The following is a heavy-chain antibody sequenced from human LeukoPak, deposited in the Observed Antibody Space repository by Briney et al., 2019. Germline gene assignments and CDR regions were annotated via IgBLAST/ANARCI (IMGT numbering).Heavy chain of an antibody. Sequence: GGSXXXSCAASGFTFYDYGMSWVRHAPGKGLEWVSGINWNGGITGYADSVNGRFTISRDNAKNSLYLQMNSLRAEDTALYYCAREWPPDYWGQGTLVTVSS. CDR2: INWNGGIT. D-gene: IGHD5-12*01. CDR3: AREWPPDY. V-gene: IGHV3-20*04. J-gene: IGHJ4*02. CDR1: GFTFYDYG.